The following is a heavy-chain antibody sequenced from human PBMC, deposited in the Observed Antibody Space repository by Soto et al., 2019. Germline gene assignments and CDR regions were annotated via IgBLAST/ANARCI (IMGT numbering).Heavy chain of an antibody. Sequence: EVQLLESGGGLVQPGGSLRLSCAASGFTFSSYAMSWVRQAPGKGMEWVSAISGSGGSTYYADSVKGRFTISRDNSKNTLDLQMNSLRAEDTAVYYCAKATDSSSWYEDFDYWGQETLVTVSS. CDR3: AKATDSSSWYEDFDY. D-gene: IGHD6-13*01. V-gene: IGHV3-23*01. CDR2: ISGSGGST. CDR1: GFTFSSYA. J-gene: IGHJ4*02.